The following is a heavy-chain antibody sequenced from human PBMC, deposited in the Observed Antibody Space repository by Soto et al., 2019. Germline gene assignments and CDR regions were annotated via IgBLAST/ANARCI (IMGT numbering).Heavy chain of an antibody. CDR2: INPNSGGT. J-gene: IGHJ4*02. Sequence: ASVKVSCKDSVYTLTGYYMHWVRQAPGQGLEWMGWINPNSGGTNYAQKFQGWVTMTRDTSISTAYMELSRLRSDDTAVYYCARGLVSPFDYWGQGTLVTVSS. CDR1: VYTLTGYY. V-gene: IGHV1-2*04. CDR3: ARGLVSPFDY. D-gene: IGHD2-15*01.